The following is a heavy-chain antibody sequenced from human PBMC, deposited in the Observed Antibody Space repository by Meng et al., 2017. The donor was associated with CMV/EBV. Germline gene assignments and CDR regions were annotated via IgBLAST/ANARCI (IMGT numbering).Heavy chain of an antibody. CDR3: ARDTLRPYDFEDYGMDV. CDR1: GVSFSEYY. V-gene: IGHV3-11*01. CDR2: ISSSGSTI. Sequence: GESLKISCAASGVSFSEYYMNWIRQAPGKRLEWISYISSSGSTIYYADSVKGRFTISRDNAKNSLYLQMNSLRAEDTAVYYCARDTLRPYDFEDYGMDVWGQGTTVTVSS. D-gene: IGHD3-3*01. J-gene: IGHJ6*02.